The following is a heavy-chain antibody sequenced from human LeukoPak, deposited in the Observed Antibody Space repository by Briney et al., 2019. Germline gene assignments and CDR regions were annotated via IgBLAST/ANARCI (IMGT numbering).Heavy chain of an antibody. CDR1: GFTFSYYG. CDR2: IVYDGRSQ. D-gene: IGHD5-12*01. CDR3: VKSMLGGYRLLIDS. J-gene: IGHJ4*02. Sequence: GGSLRLSCAAPGFTFSYYGIHWVRQVPGKGLEWVAGIVYDGRSQFYADPVKGRFTISRDNSKNTLFLQMNSLRAEDTAVYYCVKSMLGGYRLLIDSWGQGTLVTVSS. V-gene: IGHV3-30*18.